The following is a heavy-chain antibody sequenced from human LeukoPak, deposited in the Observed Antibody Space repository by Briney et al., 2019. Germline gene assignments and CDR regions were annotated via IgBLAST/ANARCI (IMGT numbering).Heavy chain of an antibody. J-gene: IGHJ3*02. CDR3: ARVAAAGTDPGAFDI. CDR2: INHSGNT. V-gene: IGHV4-34*04. Sequence: PSETLSLTCAVYGGSCGGYYWSWIRQPPGMGLEWMGEINHSGNTNDNPSQKSRATISVDTSKNQFSLKMRSVTAADKAVYYCARVAAAGTDPGAFDIWGQGTMVTVSS. D-gene: IGHD6-13*01. CDR1: GGSCGGYY.